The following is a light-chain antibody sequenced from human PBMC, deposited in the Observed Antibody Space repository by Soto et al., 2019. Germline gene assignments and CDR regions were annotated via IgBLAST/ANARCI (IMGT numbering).Light chain of an antibody. J-gene: IGLJ1*01. V-gene: IGLV2-8*01. CDR1: SSDVGAYNY. CDR2: EVS. Sequence: QSVLTQPPSASGSPGQSVTISCTGTSSDVGAYNYVSWYQQHPGKAPKLMIYEVSKRPSGVPDRFSGSKSGNTASLTISGLQAEDEAEYYCSSYTNINTRACVFGTGTKV. CDR3: SSYTNINTRACV.